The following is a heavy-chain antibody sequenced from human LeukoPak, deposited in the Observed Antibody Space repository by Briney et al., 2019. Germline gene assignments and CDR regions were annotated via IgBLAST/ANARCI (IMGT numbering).Heavy chain of an antibody. D-gene: IGHD5-12*01. J-gene: IGHJ3*01. CDR1: GGTFSSYA. V-gene: IGHV1-69*04. CDR2: ITPILGIA. CDR3: AIHSGYDRGGAFDV. Sequence: GASVKVSCKASGGTFSSYAISWVRQAPGQGLEWMGRITPILGIANYAQKFQGRVTITADKSTSTAYMELSSLRSEDTAVYYCAIHSGYDRGGAFDVWGQGTMVTVSS.